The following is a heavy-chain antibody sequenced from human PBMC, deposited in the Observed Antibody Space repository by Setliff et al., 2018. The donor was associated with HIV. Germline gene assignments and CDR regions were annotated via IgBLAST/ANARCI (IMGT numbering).Heavy chain of an antibody. CDR3: ARESACSSTSCPKVLDY. CDR2: TIPMFGTA. V-gene: IGHV1-69*05. CDR1: GGTFGIYG. D-gene: IGHD2-2*01. Sequence: SVKVSCKASGGTFGIYGISWVRQAQGQGLEWMGGTIPMFGTANYAQKFQGRVTITTDESTNTGDMELSSLRSEDTAVYYCARESACSSTSCPKVLDYWGQGTLVTVSS. J-gene: IGHJ4*02.